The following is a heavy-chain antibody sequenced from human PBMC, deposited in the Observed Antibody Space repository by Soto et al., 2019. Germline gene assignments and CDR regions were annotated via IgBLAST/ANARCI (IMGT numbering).Heavy chain of an antibody. CDR1: GGSIISYY. CDR3: ARGCGYYDSIGYYGGHYFDY. J-gene: IGHJ4*02. D-gene: IGHD3-22*01. V-gene: IGHV4-59*01. Sequence: SETLSLTCTVSGGSIISYYWSWIRQPPGKGLEWIGYIYDSGSTSYNPSPKSRVTISVDTSKNQFSLKLSSVTAADTAVYYCARGCGYYDSIGYYGGHYFDYWGQGTPVTVSS. CDR2: IYDSGST.